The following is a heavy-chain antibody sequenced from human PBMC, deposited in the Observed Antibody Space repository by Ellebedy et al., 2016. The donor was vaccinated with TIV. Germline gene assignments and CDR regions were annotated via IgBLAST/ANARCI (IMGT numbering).Heavy chain of an antibody. CDR2: LPWNSGTS. V-gene: IGHV3-9*01. J-gene: IGHJ3*02. D-gene: IGHD3-10*01. Sequence: SLKISCAASGFTFDDFAMHWVRQAPGKGLEWVAGLPWNSGTSGYADSVKGRFTISRDNAMNLLFLQMSSLRPEDTALYYCVKRKGASFPLNDAFEMWGQGTVVTVAA. CDR1: GFTFDDFA. CDR3: VKRKGASFPLNDAFEM.